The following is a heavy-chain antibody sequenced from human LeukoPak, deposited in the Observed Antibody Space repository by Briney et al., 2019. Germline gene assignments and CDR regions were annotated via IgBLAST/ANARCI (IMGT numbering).Heavy chain of an antibody. CDR1: GFIFSNYG. CDR3: AKDPYLRDFWSGYFDY. CDR2: ISASGSAT. V-gene: IGHV3-23*01. Sequence: RGSLRLSCAASGFIFSNYGMNWVRQAPGKGLEWVAAISASGSATSYADSVRGRFTISRDNSKSTTYLQMNSLRAEDTAVFYCAKDPYLRDFWSGYFDYWGQGIPVTVSS. J-gene: IGHJ4*02. D-gene: IGHD3-3*01.